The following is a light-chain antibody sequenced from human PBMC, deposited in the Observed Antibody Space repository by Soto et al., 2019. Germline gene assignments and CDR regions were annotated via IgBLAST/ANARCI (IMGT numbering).Light chain of an antibody. CDR1: NVGSRS. Sequence: SYELTQPPSVSVAPGETARISCGGNNVGSRSVHWYQQKPGQAPFLVIYYDSDRPAGIPERFSGSNSGNTATLIISRVDAGDEADYYCQVWEATGDQVVFGGGTKLTVL. J-gene: IGLJ2*01. CDR2: YDS. CDR3: QVWEATGDQVV. V-gene: IGLV3-21*01.